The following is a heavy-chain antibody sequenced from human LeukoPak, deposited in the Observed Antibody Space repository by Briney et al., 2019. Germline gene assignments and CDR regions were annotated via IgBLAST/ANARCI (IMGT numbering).Heavy chain of an antibody. V-gene: IGHV3-30*18. CDR2: ISYDGSNK. CDR1: GFTFSSYG. D-gene: IGHD4-17*01. CDR3: AKDLRVTVTTDYYYYGMDV. Sequence: GGSLRLSCAASGFTFSSYGMHWVRRAPGKGLEWVAVISYDGSNKYYADSVKGRFTISRDNSKNTLYLQMNSLRAEDTAVYYCAKDLRVTVTTDYYYYGMDVWGQGTTVTVSS. J-gene: IGHJ6*02.